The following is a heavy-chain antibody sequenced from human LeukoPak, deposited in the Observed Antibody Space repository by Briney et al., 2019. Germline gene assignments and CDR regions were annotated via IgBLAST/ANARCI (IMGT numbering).Heavy chain of an antibody. CDR1: GFTFSSYG. Sequence: GGSLRLSCAASGFTFSSYGMSWVRQAPGKGLEWVSAISGSGGSTYYADSVKGRFTISRDNAKNSLYLQMNSLRAEDTAVYYCARGNTYYDFWSGYYKDYMDVWGKGTTVTVSS. CDR2: ISGSGGST. D-gene: IGHD3-3*01. V-gene: IGHV3-23*01. J-gene: IGHJ6*03. CDR3: ARGNTYYDFWSGYYKDYMDV.